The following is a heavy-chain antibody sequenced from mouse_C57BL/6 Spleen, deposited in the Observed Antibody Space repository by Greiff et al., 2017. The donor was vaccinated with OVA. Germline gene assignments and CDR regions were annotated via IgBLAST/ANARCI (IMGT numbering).Heavy chain of an antibody. D-gene: IGHD2-3*01. V-gene: IGHV5-17*01. CDR3: ARKWLLPYAMDY. CDR2: ISSGSSTI. Sequence: EVKLVESGGGLVKPGGSLKLSCAASGFTFSDYGMHWVRQAPEKGLEWVAYISSGSSTIYYADTVKGRFTISRDNAKNTLFRQRTSLRSEDTAMYYCARKWLLPYAMDYWGQGTSVTVSS. J-gene: IGHJ4*01. CDR1: GFTFSDYG.